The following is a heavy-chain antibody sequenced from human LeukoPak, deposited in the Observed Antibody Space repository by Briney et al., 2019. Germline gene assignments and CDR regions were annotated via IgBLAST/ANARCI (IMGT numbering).Heavy chain of an antibody. J-gene: IGHJ6*03. Sequence: ASVKVSCKASGYTFTSYDINWVRQATGQGLEWMGWMNPNSGNTGYAQKFQGRVTITRNTSISTAYMELSSLRSEDTAVYYCGRANYGSASYYNDPHYYYYYYMDVWGKGTTVTVSS. D-gene: IGHD3-10*01. CDR2: MNPNSGNT. CDR1: GYTFTSYD. V-gene: IGHV1-8*03. CDR3: GRANYGSASYYNDPHYYYYYYMDV.